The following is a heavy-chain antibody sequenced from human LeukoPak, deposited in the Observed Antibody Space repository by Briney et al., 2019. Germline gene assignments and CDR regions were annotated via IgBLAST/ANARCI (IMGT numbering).Heavy chain of an antibody. V-gene: IGHV3-23*01. D-gene: IGHD6-6*01. CDR2: ISGSGGST. CDR1: GFTFSSYA. Sequence: GGSLRLSCAASGFTFSSYAMSWVRQAPGKGLEWVSGISGSGGSTYYADSVKGRFTISRDNSKNTLYLQMNSLRAEDTAVYYCAKDPRGSSSSVRYYYYYMDVWGKGSTVTVSS. CDR3: AKDPRGSSSSVRYYYYYMDV. J-gene: IGHJ6*03.